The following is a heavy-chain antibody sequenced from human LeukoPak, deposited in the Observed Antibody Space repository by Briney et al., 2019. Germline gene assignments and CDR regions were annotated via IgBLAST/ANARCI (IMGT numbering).Heavy chain of an antibody. V-gene: IGHV4-59*01. Sequence: SETLSLTCTVSGGSISSYYWSWIRQPPGKGLEWIGYIYYSGSTNYNPSLKSRVTISVDTSKNQFSLKLSSVTAADTAVYYCVRDRYSSGWYDDAFDIWGQGTMVTVSS. J-gene: IGHJ3*02. CDR3: VRDRYSSGWYDDAFDI. CDR2: IYYSGST. CDR1: GGSISSYY. D-gene: IGHD6-13*01.